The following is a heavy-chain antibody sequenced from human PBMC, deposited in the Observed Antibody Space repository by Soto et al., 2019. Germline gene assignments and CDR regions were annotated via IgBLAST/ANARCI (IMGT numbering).Heavy chain of an antibody. Sequence: EVQLLESGGGLVQPGGSLRLSCAASGFTFSSYAMSWVRQAPGKGLEWVSAISGSGGSTYYADSVKGRFTISRDNSKNTLYLQMTSLRAEDAAVYYCAKDRTSLVVVPGNWCDPWGQGTLVTVSS. CDR3: AKDRTSLVVVPGNWCDP. V-gene: IGHV3-23*01. CDR1: GFTFSSYA. CDR2: ISGSGGST. J-gene: IGHJ5*02. D-gene: IGHD2-2*01.